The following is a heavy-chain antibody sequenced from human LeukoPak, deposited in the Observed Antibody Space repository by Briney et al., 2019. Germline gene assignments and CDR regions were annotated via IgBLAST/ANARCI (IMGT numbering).Heavy chain of an antibody. D-gene: IGHD3-16*01. CDR3: ARGALDD. V-gene: IGHV5-10-1*01. J-gene: IGHJ4*02. CDR1: GYSFTTYL. CDR2: IDPSDSHA. Sequence: GESLRISCQASGYSFTTYLINWVRQMPGKGLEWMGRIDPSDSHANHNPSFQGHVTISADKSINTAYLQWSSLKASDTAIYYCARGALDDWGQGTLVTVSS.